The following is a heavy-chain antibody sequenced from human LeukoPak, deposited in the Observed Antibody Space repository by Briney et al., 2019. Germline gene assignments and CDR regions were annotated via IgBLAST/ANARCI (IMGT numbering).Heavy chain of an antibody. CDR1: GVSISTHY. J-gene: IGHJ4*02. CDR3: AREANYYGSGSYFEGTFDY. CDR2: IYHSGTT. D-gene: IGHD3-10*01. V-gene: IGHV4-59*11. Sequence: SETLSLTCNVSGVSISTHYWSWIRQSPGKGLEWIGFIYHSGTTNYSPSLKSRVTISIDTSKNEFSLKLTSVTAADTAVYFCAREANYYGSGSYFEGTFDYWGQGSLVTVSS.